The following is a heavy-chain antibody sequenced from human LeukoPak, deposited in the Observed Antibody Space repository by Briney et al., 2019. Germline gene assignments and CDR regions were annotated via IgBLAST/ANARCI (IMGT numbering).Heavy chain of an antibody. Sequence: GESLQISCKGSGYSFTSYWIGWVRQLPGKGLEWMGIIYPGDSDTRYSPSFQGQVTISADKSISTAYLQWSSLKASDTAMYYCARAGDCSGGSCDFDYWGQGTLVTVSS. D-gene: IGHD2-15*01. CDR3: ARAGDCSGGSCDFDY. CDR2: IYPGDSDT. V-gene: IGHV5-51*01. CDR1: GYSFTSYW. J-gene: IGHJ4*02.